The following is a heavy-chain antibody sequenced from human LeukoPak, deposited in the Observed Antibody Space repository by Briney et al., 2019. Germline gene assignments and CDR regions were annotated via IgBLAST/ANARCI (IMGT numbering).Heavy chain of an antibody. CDR3: ARGNSYGLDV. CDR1: GFTFSSYS. J-gene: IGHJ6*02. V-gene: IGHV3-21*01. D-gene: IGHD6-13*01. CDR2: ISSSSSYI. Sequence: PGGSLRLSCAASGFTFSSYSMNWVRQAPGNGLEWVSSISSSSSYIYYADSVKGRFTISRDNAKNTLYVQMNSLRVEDTAVYYCARGNSYGLDVWGRGTTVTVSS.